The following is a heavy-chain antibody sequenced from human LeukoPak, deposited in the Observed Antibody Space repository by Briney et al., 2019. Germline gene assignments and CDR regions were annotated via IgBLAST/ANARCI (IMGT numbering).Heavy chain of an antibody. CDR3: ARERWGGGHANFDY. Sequence: ASVNVSCKASVYTFTGYYIHWVRQAPGQGLEWVGWINPNSGGTNYAQKFQGWVTMARDTSISTAYMELSRLRSDDTAMYYCARERWGGGHANFDYWGQGTLVTVSS. CDR1: VYTFTGYY. CDR2: INPNSGGT. V-gene: IGHV1-2*04. J-gene: IGHJ4*02. D-gene: IGHD5-12*01.